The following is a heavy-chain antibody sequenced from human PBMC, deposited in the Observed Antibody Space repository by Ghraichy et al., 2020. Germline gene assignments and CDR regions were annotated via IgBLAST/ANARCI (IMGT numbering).Heavy chain of an antibody. CDR3: AGPIYVWGSYLAYYGMDV. Sequence: ASVKVSCKASGYTSSSYAMHWVRQAPGQRLEWMGWINAGNGNTEYSQKFQGRVTITTDTSASTAYMELSSLRSEDTAVYYCAGPIYVWGSYLAYYGMDVWGQGTTVTVSS. V-gene: IGHV1-3*01. CDR2: INAGNGNT. J-gene: IGHJ6*01. D-gene: IGHD3-16*02. CDR1: GYTSSSYA.